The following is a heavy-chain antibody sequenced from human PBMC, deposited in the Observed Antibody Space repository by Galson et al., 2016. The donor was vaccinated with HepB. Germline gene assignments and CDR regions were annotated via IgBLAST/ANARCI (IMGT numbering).Heavy chain of an antibody. CDR2: ISGSSTYI. Sequence: SLRFSCAASGFTFSDYSMNWVRQAPGKGLEWVPSISGSSTYIYYGDSVKGRFTISRDNAKNSLSLQMNSLRAEDTALYFCARVSGADNYLGLDVWGQGTTVTVSS. V-gene: IGHV3-21*01. D-gene: IGHD1-26*01. J-gene: IGHJ6*02. CDR1: GFTFSDYS. CDR3: ARVSGADNYLGLDV.